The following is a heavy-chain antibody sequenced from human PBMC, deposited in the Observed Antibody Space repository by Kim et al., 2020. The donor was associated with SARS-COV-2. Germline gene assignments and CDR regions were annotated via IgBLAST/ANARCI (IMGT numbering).Heavy chain of an antibody. D-gene: IGHD3-22*01. CDR2: IYSGGST. CDR1: GFTVSSNY. Sequence: GGSLRLSCAASGFTVSSNYMSWVRQAPGKGLEWVSVIYSGGSTYYADSVKGRFTISSDNSKNTLYLQMNSLRAEDTAVYYCARKYYDSSGYYSAGAFDIWGQGTMVTVSS. J-gene: IGHJ3*02. CDR3: ARKYYDSSGYYSAGAFDI. V-gene: IGHV3-53*01.